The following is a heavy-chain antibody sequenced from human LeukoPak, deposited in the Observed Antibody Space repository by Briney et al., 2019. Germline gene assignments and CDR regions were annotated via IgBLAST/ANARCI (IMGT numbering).Heavy chain of an antibody. CDR3: ARENWDFDF. V-gene: IGHV3-30*02. CDR1: GFTFPNYA. Sequence: GGSLGLSCAASGFTFPNYAIHWVRQAPGKGLEWVASIRFNGNFYADYVKGRFTISRDNSKSTVSLQMDTLRTEDTALYYCARENWDFDFWGQGTLVTVSS. D-gene: IGHD7-27*01. J-gene: IGHJ4*02. CDR2: IRFNGN.